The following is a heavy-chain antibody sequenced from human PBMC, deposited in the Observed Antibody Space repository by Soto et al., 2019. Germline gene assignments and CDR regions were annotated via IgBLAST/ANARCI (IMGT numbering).Heavy chain of an antibody. CDR2: ISGSGGST. D-gene: IGHD6-19*01. CDR1: GFTFSSYA. CDR3: EKDRAYSSGWYTGDH. Sequence: EVQLWESGGGLIQPGGSLRLSCAASGFTFSSYAMSWVRQAPGKGLEWVSAISGSGGSTYDADSVKGRFTISRDNSKNTLYLQMNSLRAEDTAVYYCEKDRAYSSGWYTGDHWGQGTLVTVSS. V-gene: IGHV3-23*01. J-gene: IGHJ4*02.